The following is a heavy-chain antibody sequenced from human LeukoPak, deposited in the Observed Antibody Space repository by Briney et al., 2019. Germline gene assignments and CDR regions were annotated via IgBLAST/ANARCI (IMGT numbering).Heavy chain of an antibody. CDR1: GFTFSRYW. CDR3: AKDSGGGYSYGYIPY. Sequence: GGSLRLSCAASGFTFSRYWMSWVRQAPRKGLEWVANIKQDGSEKYYVDSVKGRFTISRDNSKNTLYLQMNSLRAEDTAVYYCAKDSGGGYSYGYIPYWGQGTLVTVSS. V-gene: IGHV3-7*03. CDR2: IKQDGSEK. J-gene: IGHJ4*02. D-gene: IGHD5-18*01.